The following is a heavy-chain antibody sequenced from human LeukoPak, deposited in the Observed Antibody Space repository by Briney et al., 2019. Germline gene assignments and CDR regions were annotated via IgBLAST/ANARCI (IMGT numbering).Heavy chain of an antibody. V-gene: IGHV1-69*04. D-gene: IGHD2-2*01. J-gene: IGHJ4*02. CDR3: AREGSSTSCLDY. Sequence: GASVKVSCKASGGTFSSYAISWVRQAPGQGLEWVGRIIPILGIANYAQKFQGRVTVTADKSTSTAYMELSSLRSEDTAVYYCAREGSSTSCLDYWGQGTLVTVSS. CDR1: GGTFSSYA. CDR2: IIPILGIA.